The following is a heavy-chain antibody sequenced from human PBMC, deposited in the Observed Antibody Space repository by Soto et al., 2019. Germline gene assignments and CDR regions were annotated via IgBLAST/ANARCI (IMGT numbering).Heavy chain of an antibody. V-gene: IGHV3-23*01. J-gene: IGHJ4*02. Sequence: PGGSLRLSCAASGFSVTSFYMTWVRQATGKGLEWVSSISGSGGSTYYSDSVKGRFTISRDNSKNTLYLQMNSLRAEDTAVYYCAKDPEWELPRYYFDYWGQGTLVTVSS. CDR3: AKDPEWELPRYYFDY. CDR1: GFSVTSFY. CDR2: ISGSGGST. D-gene: IGHD1-26*01.